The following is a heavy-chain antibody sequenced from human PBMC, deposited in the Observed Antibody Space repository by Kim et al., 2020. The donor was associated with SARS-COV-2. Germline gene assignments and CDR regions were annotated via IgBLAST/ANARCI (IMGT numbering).Heavy chain of an antibody. CDR3: ARGAYSSGWYDWFDH. J-gene: IGHJ5*02. V-gene: IGHV4-4*07. D-gene: IGHD6-19*01. Sequence: PPATTRVTMSRDPSKSQVSLKLNSVTAADTAVYYCARGAYSSGWYDWFDHWGQGTLVTVSS.